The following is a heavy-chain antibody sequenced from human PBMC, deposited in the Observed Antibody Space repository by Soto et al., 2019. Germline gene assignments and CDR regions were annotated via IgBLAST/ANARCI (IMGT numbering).Heavy chain of an antibody. CDR3: ARDGYYDILTGYYTPNAFDI. CDR1: GYTFTSYD. Sequence: QVQLVQSGAEVKKPGASVKVSCKASGYTFTSYDINWVRQATGPGLEWMGWMNPNSGNTGYAQKFQGRVTMPRNTSISTAYMELSSLRSEDTAVYYCARDGYYDILTGYYTPNAFDIWGQGTMVTVSS. V-gene: IGHV1-8*01. D-gene: IGHD3-9*01. CDR2: MNPNSGNT. J-gene: IGHJ3*02.